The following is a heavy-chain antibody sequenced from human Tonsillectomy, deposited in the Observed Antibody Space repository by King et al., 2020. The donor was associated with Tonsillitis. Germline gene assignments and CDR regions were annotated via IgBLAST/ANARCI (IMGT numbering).Heavy chain of an antibody. CDR3: AKTGFGWWLGYYGMDV. Sequence: VQLVESGGGVVQPGRSLRLSCAASGFTFSSYGMHWVRQAPGKGLEWVAVISYDGSNKYYADSVKGRFTISRDNSKNTLYLQMTSLRAEDTAVYYCAKTGFGWWLGYYGMDVWGQGTTVTVSS. D-gene: IGHD2-15*01. V-gene: IGHV3-30*18. CDR1: GFTFSSYG. J-gene: IGHJ6*02. CDR2: ISYDGSNK.